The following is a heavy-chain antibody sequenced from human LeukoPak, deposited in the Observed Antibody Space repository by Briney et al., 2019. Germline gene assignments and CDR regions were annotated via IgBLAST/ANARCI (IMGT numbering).Heavy chain of an antibody. J-gene: IGHJ4*02. CDR2: ISSSSSYI. CDR3: AKAVASFLEWSYFDY. Sequence: PGGSLRLSCAASGFTFSSYSMNWVRQAPGKGLEWVSSISSSSSYIYYADSVKGRFTISRDNAKNSLYLQMNSLRAEDTAVYYCAKAVASFLEWSYFDYWGQGTLVTVSS. D-gene: IGHD3-3*01. CDR1: GFTFSSYS. V-gene: IGHV3-21*04.